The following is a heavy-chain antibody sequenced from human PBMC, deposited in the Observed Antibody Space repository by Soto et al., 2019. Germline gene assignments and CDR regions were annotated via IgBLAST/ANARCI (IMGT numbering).Heavy chain of an antibody. CDR1: GYPFTGYY. J-gene: IGHJ5*02. CDR2: INPISGGT. CDR3: SRPQPAAGTGVWFDP. V-gene: IGHV1-2*02. D-gene: IGHD6-13*01. Sequence: GASLNFSCKASGYPFTGYYMHWVRQAPGQGLEWMGWINPISGGTNYAQKFQGRVTMTRNTSISTAYLELSRPRSDDTAVYYCSRPQPAAGTGVWFDPWGQGTLVTVSS.